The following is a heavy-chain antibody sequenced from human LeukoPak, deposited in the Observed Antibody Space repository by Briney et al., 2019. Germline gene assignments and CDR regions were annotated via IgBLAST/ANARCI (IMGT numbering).Heavy chain of an antibody. V-gene: IGHV3-48*02. Sequence: GGSLRLSCAAFGFTFSSYDMNWVRQAPGEGLDWVSYISSSSSTIYYADSVKGRFTISRDNAKNSLYLQMNSLRDEDTAVYYCARKYGSGTSGFDYWGQGTLVTVSS. J-gene: IGHJ4*02. CDR1: GFTFSSYD. CDR3: ARKYGSGTSGFDY. D-gene: IGHD3-10*01. CDR2: ISSSSSTI.